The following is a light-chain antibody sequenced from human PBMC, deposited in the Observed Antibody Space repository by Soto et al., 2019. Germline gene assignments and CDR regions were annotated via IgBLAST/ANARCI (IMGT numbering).Light chain of an antibody. Sequence: DIQVTQSTSNLSAFVGDRANLTCRASQNVNIWLDWYQHRPRKAPKLLIYKTSSLERGVPSRFSGSGSGTEFTLTISSLETEDFGTYFCLQYNSLPYTFGHGTKLEI. V-gene: IGKV1-5*03. J-gene: IGKJ2*01. CDR1: QNVNIW. CDR2: KTS. CDR3: LQYNSLPYT.